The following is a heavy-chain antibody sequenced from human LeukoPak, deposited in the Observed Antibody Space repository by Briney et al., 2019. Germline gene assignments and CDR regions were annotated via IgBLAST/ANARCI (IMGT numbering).Heavy chain of an antibody. CDR3: AKDDCSSSSCFHWYY. J-gene: IGHJ4*02. CDR2: ISGSGGST. CDR1: GFTFSNYA. V-gene: IGHV3-23*01. D-gene: IGHD2-2*01. Sequence: GGSLRLSCAAFGFTFSNYAMSWVRQAPGKGLEWVSGISGSGGSTNYADSVKGRFTISRDNSKNTLYLQMNSLRAEDTAVYYCAKDDCSSSSCFHWYYWGQGTLVTVSS.